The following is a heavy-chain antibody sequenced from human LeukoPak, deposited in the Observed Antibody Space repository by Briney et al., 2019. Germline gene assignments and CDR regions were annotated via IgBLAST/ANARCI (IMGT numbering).Heavy chain of an antibody. CDR1: GGSISSYY. CDR3: ASRFMTTVTTTWDFDY. V-gene: IGHV4-59*12. J-gene: IGHJ4*02. CDR2: IYYSGST. D-gene: IGHD4-17*01. Sequence: SETLSLTCTVSGGSISSYYWSWIRQPPGKGLEWIGYIYYSGSTNYNPSLKSRVTISVDTSKNQFSLKLSSVTAADTAVYYCASRFMTTVTTTWDFDYWGQGTLVTVSS.